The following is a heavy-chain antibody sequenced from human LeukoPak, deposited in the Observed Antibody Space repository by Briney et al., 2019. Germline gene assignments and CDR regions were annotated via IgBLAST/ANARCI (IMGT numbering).Heavy chain of an antibody. Sequence: PGRSLRLSCAASGFTFSSYAMHWVRQAPGKGLEWVAVISYDGSNKYYADSVKGRFTISRDNSKNTLYLQMNSLRAEDTAVYYCAKVPYYYDSSGYYFDYWGQGTLVTVSS. CDR3: AKVPYYYDSSGYYFDY. CDR2: ISYDGSNK. CDR1: GFTFSSYA. J-gene: IGHJ4*02. D-gene: IGHD3-22*01. V-gene: IGHV3-30-3*01.